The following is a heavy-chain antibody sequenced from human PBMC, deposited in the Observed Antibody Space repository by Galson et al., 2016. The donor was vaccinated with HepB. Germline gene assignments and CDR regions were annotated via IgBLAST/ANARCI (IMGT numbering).Heavy chain of an antibody. Sequence: SVKVSCKASGYTFTSYYMHWVRQAPGQGLEWMGIINPSGGSTSYAQKFQGRVTMTRDTSTSTVYMELSSLRSEDTAAYYCARDEGYYDSSGYEGYFDLWGRGTLVTVSS. J-gene: IGHJ2*01. V-gene: IGHV1-46*03. CDR1: GYTFTSYY. CDR2: INPSGGST. D-gene: IGHD3-22*01. CDR3: ARDEGYYDSSGYEGYFDL.